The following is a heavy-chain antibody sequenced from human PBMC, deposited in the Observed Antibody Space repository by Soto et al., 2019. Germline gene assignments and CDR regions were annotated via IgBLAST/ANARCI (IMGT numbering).Heavy chain of an antibody. Sequence: EVQLLQSGGGLVQPGGSLRLSCAASGFIFSNYAMNWVRQAPGKGLEWVSIVTSRGDTTYYAASVKGRFTISRDNSKNTLYLHVNSLTAEASAVYCCAKGRLGVGLDFWGQGTLV. CDR1: GFIFSNYA. V-gene: IGHV3-23*01. D-gene: IGHD2-15*01. J-gene: IGHJ4*02. CDR2: VTSRGDTT. CDR3: AKGRLGVGLDF.